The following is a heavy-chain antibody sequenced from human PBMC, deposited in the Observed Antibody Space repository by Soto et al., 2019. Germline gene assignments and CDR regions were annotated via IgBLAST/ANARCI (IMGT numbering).Heavy chain of an antibody. CDR2: INYSGST. Sequence: QVQLQESGPGLVKPSQTLSLTCTVSGGSINSGDYYWSWIRKPPGKGLEWIGYINYSGSTYYNPSLKSRVSISADTSKNQFSLKLSSVTAADTAVYYCARAKGLVTVTTSWFDPWGQGTLVTVSS. V-gene: IGHV4-30-4*01. D-gene: IGHD4-17*01. CDR1: GGSINSGDYY. J-gene: IGHJ5*02. CDR3: ARAKGLVTVTTSWFDP.